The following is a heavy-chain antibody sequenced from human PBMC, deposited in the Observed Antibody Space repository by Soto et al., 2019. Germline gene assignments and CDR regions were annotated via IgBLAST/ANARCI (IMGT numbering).Heavy chain of an antibody. D-gene: IGHD6-6*01. V-gene: IGHV3-30-3*01. Sequence: LRLSCAASGFTFSSYAMHWVRQAPGKGLEWVAVISYDGSNKYYADSVKGRFTISRDNSKNTLYLQMNSLRAEDTAVYYCARGGGVAARPMDYYYYGMDVWGQGTTVTVSS. CDR1: GFTFSSYA. CDR2: ISYDGSNK. J-gene: IGHJ6*02. CDR3: ARGGGVAARPMDYYYYGMDV.